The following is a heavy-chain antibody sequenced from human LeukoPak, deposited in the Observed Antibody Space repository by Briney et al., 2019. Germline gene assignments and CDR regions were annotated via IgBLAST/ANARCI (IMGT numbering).Heavy chain of an antibody. CDR3: ARDRDSISGSWH. Sequence: SETLSLTCAVYGGSFSGYYWSWIRQPPGKGLEWIGEINHSGSTNYNPSPKSRVTISVDTSKNQFSLRLSSVTAADTAMYYCARDRDSISGSWHWGQGTLVTVSS. CDR1: GGSFSGYY. V-gene: IGHV4-34*01. J-gene: IGHJ4*02. D-gene: IGHD3-10*01. CDR2: INHSGST.